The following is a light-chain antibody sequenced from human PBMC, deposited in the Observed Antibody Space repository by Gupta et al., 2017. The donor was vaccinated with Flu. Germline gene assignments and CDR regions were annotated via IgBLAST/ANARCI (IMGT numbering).Light chain of an antibody. CDR1: QGISSW. V-gene: IGKV1D-12*01. J-gene: IGKJ4*01. CDR2: AAS. Sequence: DIQMTQSPSSVSASVGDRVTITCRASQGISSWLAWYPQKPGKAPKLLIYAASSLQSGVPSRFSGSGSGTEFTLTISSLQPEDFATYYCQQANSFPLFGGGTKVEIK. CDR3: QQANSFPL.